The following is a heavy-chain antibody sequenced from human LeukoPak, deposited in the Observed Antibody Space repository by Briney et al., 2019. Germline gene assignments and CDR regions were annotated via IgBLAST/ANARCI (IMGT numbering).Heavy chain of an antibody. CDR1: GFTFTSSA. D-gene: IGHD2-21*01. V-gene: IGHV3-23*01. CDR3: AISPSAYCGGDCYSDY. CDR2: VSGSGAGT. J-gene: IGHJ4*02. Sequence: GGSLRLSCAASGFTFTSSAMSWVRQAPGKGLEWVSAVSGSGAGTYYADTVKGRVTFSRDNSRTTLYLQMTPLRAEDTAIYYCAISPSAYCGGDCYSDYWGQGTLVTVSS.